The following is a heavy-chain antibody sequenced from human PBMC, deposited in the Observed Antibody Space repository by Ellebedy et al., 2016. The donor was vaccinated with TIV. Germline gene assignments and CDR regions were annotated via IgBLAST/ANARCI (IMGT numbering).Heavy chain of an antibody. D-gene: IGHD5-24*01. Sequence: GGSLRLSCAASGFAFNNYNMIWARQATGKGLEWISYISSDGITTDYADSVKGRFTISRDNAKASVYLQMNSLRAEDTAVYYCARDMGRWLQFLAYWGQGTLVTVSS. V-gene: IGHV3-48*03. CDR2: ISSDGITT. CDR1: GFAFNNYN. J-gene: IGHJ4*02. CDR3: ARDMGRWLQFLAY.